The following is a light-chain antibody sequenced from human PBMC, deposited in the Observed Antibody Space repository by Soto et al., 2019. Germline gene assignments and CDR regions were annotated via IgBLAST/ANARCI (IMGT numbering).Light chain of an antibody. Sequence: QSALTQPASVSGSPGQSITISCTGTSSDVGGYHYVSWYQQHPGKAPKVMIYDVSNRPSGVSNRFSGSKSGNTASLTISGLQAEDEADYYCSSYTSSSTLVVFGGGTKLTVL. CDR1: SSDVGGYHY. CDR3: SSYTSSSTLVV. V-gene: IGLV2-14*01. J-gene: IGLJ2*01. CDR2: DVS.